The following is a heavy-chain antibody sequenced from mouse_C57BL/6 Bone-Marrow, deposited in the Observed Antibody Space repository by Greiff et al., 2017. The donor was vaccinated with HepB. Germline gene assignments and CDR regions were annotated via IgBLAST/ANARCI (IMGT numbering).Heavy chain of an antibody. Sequence: LVESGAELVRPGASVKLSCTASGYTFPDYYINWVKQRPGQGLEWIARIYPGSGNTYYNEKFKGEATLTAERSSSTAYMQLSRLTSEDSAVYFCARYGVYYVDYWGEGTTLTVSS. D-gene: IGHD1-1*01. CDR1: GYTFPDYY. V-gene: IGHV1-76*01. J-gene: IGHJ2*01. CDR3: ARYGVYYVDY. CDR2: IYPGSGNT.